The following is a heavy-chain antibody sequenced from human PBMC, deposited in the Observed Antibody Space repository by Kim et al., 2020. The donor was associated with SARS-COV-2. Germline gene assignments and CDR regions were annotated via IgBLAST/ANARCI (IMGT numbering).Heavy chain of an antibody. CDR2: IKEDGSEK. CDR3: ARGGRYSYGP. D-gene: IGHD5-18*01. Sequence: GGSLRLSCAVSGFTFSHYWMSWVRQAPGKGLEWVANIKEDGSEKSYVDSVKGRFTISRDNSKNSLHLQMNSLRAEDTAMYFCARGGRYSYGPWGQGTLVTVSS. J-gene: IGHJ5*02. V-gene: IGHV3-7*01. CDR1: GFTFSHYW.